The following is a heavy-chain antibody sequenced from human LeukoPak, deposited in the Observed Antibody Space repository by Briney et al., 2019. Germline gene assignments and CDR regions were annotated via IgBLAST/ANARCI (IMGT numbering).Heavy chain of an antibody. Sequence: PSETLSLTCAVYGGSFSGYYWSWIRQPPGKGLEWIGEINHSGSTNYNPSLKSRVTISVDTSKNQFSLKLSSVTAADTAVYYCARGGGGYSYYYYYYGMDVWGQGTTVTVPS. CDR1: GGSFSGYY. V-gene: IGHV4-34*01. CDR3: ARGGGGYSYYYYYYGMDV. CDR2: INHSGST. D-gene: IGHD5-18*01. J-gene: IGHJ6*02.